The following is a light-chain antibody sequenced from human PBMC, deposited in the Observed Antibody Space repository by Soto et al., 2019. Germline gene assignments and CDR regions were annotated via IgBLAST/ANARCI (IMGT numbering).Light chain of an antibody. CDR1: QSVSSSY. V-gene: IGKV3-20*01. Sequence: EIVLTQSPGTLSLSPGERATLSCRASQSVSSSYLAWFQQKPGQAPRLLIYSASSRATGIPDRFSGSGSGTDFSLTISRLEPEDFAVYYCRQYDSSPRTFGQGTKVEIK. CDR2: SAS. J-gene: IGKJ1*01. CDR3: RQYDSSPRT.